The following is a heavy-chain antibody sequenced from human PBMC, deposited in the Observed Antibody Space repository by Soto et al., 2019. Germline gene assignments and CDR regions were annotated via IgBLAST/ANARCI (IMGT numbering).Heavy chain of an antibody. J-gene: IGHJ4*02. CDR2: ISYDGSNK. CDR1: GFTFSSYG. CDR3: AKGSLLWFGEFPSFDY. V-gene: IGHV3-30*18. Sequence: PGGSLRLSCAASGFTFSSYGMHWVRQAPGKGLEWVAVISYDGSNKYYADSVKGRFTISRDNSKNTLYLQMNSLRAEDTAVYYCAKGSLLWFGEFPSFDYWGQGTRGTVS. D-gene: IGHD3-10*01.